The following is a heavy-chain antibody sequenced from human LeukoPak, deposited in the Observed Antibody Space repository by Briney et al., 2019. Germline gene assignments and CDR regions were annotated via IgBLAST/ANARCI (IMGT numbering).Heavy chain of an antibody. D-gene: IGHD1-14*01. J-gene: IGHJ4*02. CDR3: ARDVNHHFDY. CDR1: GFTFRRYW. CDR2: SNSDGSST. Sequence: QTGRSLRLSCAASGFTFRRYWMHWVRQAPGKGLVWVALSNSDGSSTSYADSVRGRFTISRDNARDTVSLQLNNLRAEDTAVYYCARDVNHHFDYWGQGTLVTVSS. V-gene: IGHV3-74*01.